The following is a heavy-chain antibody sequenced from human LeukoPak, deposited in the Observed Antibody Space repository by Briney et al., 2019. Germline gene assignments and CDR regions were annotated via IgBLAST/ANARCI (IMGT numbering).Heavy chain of an antibody. Sequence: PSETLSLTCTVSGGSISSSSYYWGWIRQPPGKGLEWIGSIYYSGSTYYNPSLKSRVTISVDTSKNQFSLKLSSVTAADAAVYYCARHPRFSWMPCLDYWGQGTLVTVSS. CDR2: IYYSGST. D-gene: IGHD6-13*01. CDR3: ARHPRFSWMPCLDY. CDR1: GGSISSSSYY. V-gene: IGHV4-39*01. J-gene: IGHJ4*02.